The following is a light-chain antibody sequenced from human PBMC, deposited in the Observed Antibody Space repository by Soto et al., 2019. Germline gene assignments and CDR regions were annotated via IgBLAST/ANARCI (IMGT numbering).Light chain of an antibody. J-gene: IGLJ1*01. Sequence: QSALTQPASVSGSPGQSITISCTGTSSDIGTYNLVSWYQQHPRKAPKLMIYEVNKRPSGVSDRFSGSKSGNTASLTIAGLQAEDEADYYCCSYAGRSTLYVFCTGTKVTVL. CDR1: SSDIGTYNL. V-gene: IGLV2-23*02. CDR2: EVN. CDR3: CSYAGRSTLYV.